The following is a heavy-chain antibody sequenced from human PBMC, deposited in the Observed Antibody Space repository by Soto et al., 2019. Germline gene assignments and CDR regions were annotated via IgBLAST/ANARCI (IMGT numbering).Heavy chain of an antibody. CDR1: GYTLTELS. CDR3: ATGSTPAANYCYYGMDV. Sequence: ASVKVSCKVSGYTLTELSMHWVRQAPGKGLEWMGGFDPEDGETIYAQKFQGRVAMTEDTSTDTAYMELSSLRSEDTAVYYCATGSTPAANYCYYGMDVWGQGTTVTAP. V-gene: IGHV1-24*01. J-gene: IGHJ6*02. D-gene: IGHD2-2*01. CDR2: FDPEDGET.